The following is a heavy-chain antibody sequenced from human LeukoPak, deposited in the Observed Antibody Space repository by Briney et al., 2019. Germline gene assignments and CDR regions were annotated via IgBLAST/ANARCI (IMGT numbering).Heavy chain of an antibody. Sequence: GGSLRLSCAASGFTFSSYAMSWVRQAPGKGLEWVSAISGSGGSTYYADSVKGRFTISRDNSKSTLYLQMNSLRAEDTAVYYCAKDLESMYSSSWLYYYYGMDVWGQGTTVTVSS. CDR3: AKDLESMYSSSWLYYYYGMDV. CDR2: ISGSGGST. J-gene: IGHJ6*02. D-gene: IGHD6-13*01. V-gene: IGHV3-23*01. CDR1: GFTFSSYA.